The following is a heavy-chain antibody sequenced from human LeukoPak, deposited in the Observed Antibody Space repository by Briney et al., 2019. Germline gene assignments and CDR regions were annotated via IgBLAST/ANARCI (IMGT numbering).Heavy chain of an antibody. D-gene: IGHD2-15*01. Sequence: GGSLRLSCAASGFTFSSYAMGWVRQAPGKGLEWVSAISGSGGSTYYADSVKGRFTISRDNSKNTLYLQMNSLRAEDTAVYYCAKDWARYCSGGSCLRGSYFDYWGQGTLVTVSS. CDR3: AKDWARYCSGGSCLRGSYFDY. J-gene: IGHJ4*02. CDR2: ISGSGGST. CDR1: GFTFSSYA. V-gene: IGHV3-23*01.